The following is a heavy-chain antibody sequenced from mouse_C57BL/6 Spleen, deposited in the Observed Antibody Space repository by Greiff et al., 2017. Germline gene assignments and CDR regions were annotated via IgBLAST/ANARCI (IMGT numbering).Heavy chain of an antibody. V-gene: IGHV14-4*01. CDR1: GFNIKDDY. CDR3: TTAGSGGFAY. CDR2: IDPENGDT. Sequence: EVKLQESGAELVRPGASVKLSCTASGFNIKDDYMHWVKQRPEQGLEWIGWIDPENGDTEYASKFQGKATITADTSSNTAYLQLSSLTSEDTAVYYCTTAGSGGFAYWGQGTLVTVSA. J-gene: IGHJ3*01.